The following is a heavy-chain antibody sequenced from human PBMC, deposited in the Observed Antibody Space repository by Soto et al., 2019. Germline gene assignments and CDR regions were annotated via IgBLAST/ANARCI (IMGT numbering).Heavy chain of an antibody. V-gene: IGHV1-18*01. D-gene: IGHD3-3*01. CDR3: ARGRRGNDFCSGYYPSDFYY. CDR2: ISAYNGNT. CDR1: GYTFTSYG. J-gene: IGHJ4*02. Sequence: ASVKVSCKASGYTFTSYGISWVRQAPGQGLEWMGWISAYNGNTNYAQKLQGRVTMTTDTSTSTAYMELRSLRSDDTAVYYSARGRRGNDFCSGYYPSDFYYWGQGTLVTVSS.